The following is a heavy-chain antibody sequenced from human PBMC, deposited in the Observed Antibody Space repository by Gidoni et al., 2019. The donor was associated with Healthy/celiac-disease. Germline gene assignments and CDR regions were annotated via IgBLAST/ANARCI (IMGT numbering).Heavy chain of an antibody. CDR2: IYYSGST. Sequence: QLQLQESGPGLVKPSETLSLTCTVSGGSISSSSYYWGWIRQPPGKGLEWIGSIYYSGSTYYNPSLKSRVTISVDTSKTQFSLKLSSVTAADTAVYYCARADYYDSSGRPFDYWGQGTLVTVSS. J-gene: IGHJ4*02. D-gene: IGHD3-22*01. CDR3: ARADYYDSSGRPFDY. CDR1: GGSISSSSYY. V-gene: IGHV4-39*01.